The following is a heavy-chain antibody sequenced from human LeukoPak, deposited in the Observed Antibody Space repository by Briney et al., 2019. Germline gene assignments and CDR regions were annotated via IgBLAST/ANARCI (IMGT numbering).Heavy chain of an antibody. CDR3: ARFNGSGSYYRDNWFDP. Sequence: SETLSLTCAVYGGSFSGYYWSWIRQPPGKGLEWIGSIYYSGSTYYNPSLKSRVTISVDTSKNQFSLKLSSVTAADTAVYYCARFNGSGSYYRDNWFDPWGQGTLVTVSS. J-gene: IGHJ5*02. CDR2: IYYSGST. D-gene: IGHD3-10*01. CDR1: GGSFSGYY. V-gene: IGHV4-34*01.